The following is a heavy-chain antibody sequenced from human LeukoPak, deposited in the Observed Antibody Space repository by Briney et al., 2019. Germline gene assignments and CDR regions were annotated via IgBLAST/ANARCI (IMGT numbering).Heavy chain of an antibody. CDR2: IIPILGIA. V-gene: IGHV1-69*02. CDR3: ARVGYDSSGYSNRNNWFDP. CDR1: GGTFSSYT. D-gene: IGHD3-22*01. Sequence: SVKVSCRASGGTFSSYTISWVRQAPGQGLEWTGRIIPILGIANYAQKFQGRVTITADKSTSTAYMELSSLRSEDTAVYYCARVGYDSSGYSNRNNWFDPWGQGTLVTVSS. J-gene: IGHJ5*02.